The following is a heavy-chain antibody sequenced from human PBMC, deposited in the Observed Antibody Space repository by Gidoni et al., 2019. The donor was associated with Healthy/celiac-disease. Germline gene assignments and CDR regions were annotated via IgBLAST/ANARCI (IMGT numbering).Heavy chain of an antibody. Sequence: KPSETLSPTCTVSGGSICSSSYYWGWIRQPPGKGLEWTGSIYYSGSTYYNPSLKSRVTISVDTSKNQFSLKLSSVTAADTAVYYCARDRIAAAGATYFDYWGQGTLVTVSS. CDR1: GGSICSSSYY. V-gene: IGHV4-39*07. CDR2: IYYSGST. D-gene: IGHD6-13*01. CDR3: ARDRIAAAGATYFDY. J-gene: IGHJ4*02.